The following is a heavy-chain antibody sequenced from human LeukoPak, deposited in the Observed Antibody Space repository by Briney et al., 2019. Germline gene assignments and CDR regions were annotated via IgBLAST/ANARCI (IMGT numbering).Heavy chain of an antibody. J-gene: IGHJ4*02. CDR2: IYYSGST. Sequence: SETLSLTCTVSGGSISSSSYYWSWIRQPPGKGLEWIGYIYYSGSTNYNPSLKSRVTISVDTSKNQFSLKLSSVAAADTAVYYCASGPHSYGGNSGKLIYWGQGTLVTVSS. V-gene: IGHV4-61*01. CDR3: ASGPHSYGGNSGKLIY. CDR1: GGSISSSSYY. D-gene: IGHD4-23*01.